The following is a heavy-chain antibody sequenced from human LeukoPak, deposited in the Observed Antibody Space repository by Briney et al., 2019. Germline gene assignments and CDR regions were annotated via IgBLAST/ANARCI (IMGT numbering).Heavy chain of an antibody. CDR1: GGSFSGYY. CDR2: INHSGST. D-gene: IGHD6-19*01. CDR3: ARLSRGIAVAGRFGA. V-gene: IGHV4-34*01. J-gene: IGHJ5*02. Sequence: SETLSLTCAVSGGSFSGYYWTWIRQPPGKGLEWIGEINHSGSTNYNPSLKSRVTISVDTSKNQFSLKLSSVTAADTAVYYCARLSRGIAVAGRFGAWGQGTLVTVSS.